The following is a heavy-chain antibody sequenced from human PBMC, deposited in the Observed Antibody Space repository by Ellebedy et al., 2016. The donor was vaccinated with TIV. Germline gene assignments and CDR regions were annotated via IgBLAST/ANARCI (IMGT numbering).Heavy chain of an antibody. CDR3: ASERSQDNAFDI. CDR1: GGSISSSSYY. J-gene: IGHJ3*02. V-gene: IGHV4-39*01. CDR2: IYYSGST. Sequence: SETLSLXXTVSGGSISSSSYYWGWIRQPPGKGLEWIGSIYYSGSTYYNPSLKSRVTISVDTSKNQFSLKLSSVTAADTAVYYCASERSQDNAFDIWGQGTMVTVSS.